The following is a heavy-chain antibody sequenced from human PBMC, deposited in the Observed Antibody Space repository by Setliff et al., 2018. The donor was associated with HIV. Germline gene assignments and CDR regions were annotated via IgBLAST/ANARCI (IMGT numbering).Heavy chain of an antibody. D-gene: IGHD3-22*01. CDR1: GGSLSGDY. Sequence: SETLSLTCAVYGGSLSGDYWSWIRQPPGKGLEWMGEINQSGSTNYNPSLKSRVIISVDTSKNQLSLKLSSVTAAGTAMYYCARGRGRPFYYDSSGSRAFDIWGQGTMVTVSS. CDR3: ARGRGRPFYYDSSGSRAFDI. J-gene: IGHJ3*02. V-gene: IGHV4-34*01. CDR2: INQSGST.